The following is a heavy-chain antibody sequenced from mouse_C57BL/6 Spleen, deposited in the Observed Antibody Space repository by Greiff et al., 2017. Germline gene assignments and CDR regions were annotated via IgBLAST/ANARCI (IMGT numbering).Heavy chain of an antibody. J-gene: IGHJ2*01. D-gene: IGHD3-2*02. Sequence: EVQLQQSGPELVKPGASVKISCKASGYTFTDYYMNWVKQSHGKSLEWIGDINPNNGGTSYNQKFKGKATLTVDKSSSTAYMESRSLTSEDSAVYYSARWNSSGFGGDYWGQCTTLTVSS. CDR3: ARWNSSGFGGDY. V-gene: IGHV1-26*01. CDR1: GYTFTDYY. CDR2: INPNNGGT.